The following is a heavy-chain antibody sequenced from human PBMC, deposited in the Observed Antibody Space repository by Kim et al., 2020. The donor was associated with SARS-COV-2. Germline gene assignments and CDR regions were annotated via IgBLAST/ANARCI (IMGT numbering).Heavy chain of an antibody. CDR3: VKDKGPYGSGSYSNPYYYYGMDV. CDR1: GFTFSSYA. V-gene: IGHV3-64D*06. D-gene: IGHD3-10*01. Sequence: GGSLRLSCSASGFTFSSYAMHWVRQAPGKGLEYVSAISSNGGSTYYADSVKGRFTISRDNSKNTLYLQMSSLRAEDTAVYYCVKDKGPYGSGSYSNPYYYYGMDVWGQGTTVTVSS. CDR2: ISSNGGST. J-gene: IGHJ6*02.